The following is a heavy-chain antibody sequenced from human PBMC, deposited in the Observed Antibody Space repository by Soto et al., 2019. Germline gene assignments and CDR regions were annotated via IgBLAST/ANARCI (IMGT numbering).Heavy chain of an antibody. V-gene: IGHV1-69*06. Sequence: QVQLVQSGAEVKKPGSSVKVSCKASGGTFSSYAISWVRQAPGQGLEWMGGIISIFGTANYAQKFQGRVTITADKYTSTADMELSSLRSEDTAVYCCAGGGLTRDAFDIWGRGTMVTVSS. CDR2: IISIFGTA. CDR3: AGGGLTRDAFDI. J-gene: IGHJ3*02. D-gene: IGHD3-16*01. CDR1: GGTFSSYA.